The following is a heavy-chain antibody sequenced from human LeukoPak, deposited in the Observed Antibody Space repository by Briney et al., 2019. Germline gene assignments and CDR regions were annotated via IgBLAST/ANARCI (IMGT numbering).Heavy chain of an antibody. J-gene: IGHJ4*02. Sequence: SETLSLTCTVSGDSVTSSTYYWGWIRQPPGKGLEWIGTIYHGESTYYNPSLKSRVTISADTSKNQFSLKLTSVTAADTAVYYCARRGDSNGYSTLDYWGPGTLVTVSS. CDR1: GDSVTSSTYY. V-gene: IGHV4-39*01. CDR2: IYHGEST. D-gene: IGHD3-22*01. CDR3: ARRGDSNGYSTLDY.